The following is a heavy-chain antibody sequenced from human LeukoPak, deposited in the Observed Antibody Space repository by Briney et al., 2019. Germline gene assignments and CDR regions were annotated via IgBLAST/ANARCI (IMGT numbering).Heavy chain of an antibody. CDR3: ITFSMIVVVITD. Sequence: GGSLRLSCATSGFTFNNAWMSWVRQAPGKGLEWVGRIKSKTDGGTTDYAAPVKGRFTISRDDSKNTLYLQMNSLKTEDTAVYYCITFSMIVVVITDWGQGTLVTVSS. CDR1: GFTFNNAW. J-gene: IGHJ4*02. CDR2: IKSKTDGGTT. V-gene: IGHV3-15*01. D-gene: IGHD3-22*01.